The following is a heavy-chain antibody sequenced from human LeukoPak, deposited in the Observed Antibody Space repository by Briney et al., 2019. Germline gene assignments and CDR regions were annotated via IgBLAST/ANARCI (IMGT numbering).Heavy chain of an antibody. V-gene: IGHV4-61*05. J-gene: IGHJ4*02. CDR1: GGSISSNSYY. D-gene: IGHD5-18*01. CDR3: ARTGNYVDTARTYYFDY. CDR2: IYYSGST. Sequence: SETLSLTCAVSGGSISSNSYYWGWIRQPPGKGLEWIGYIYYSGSTNYNPSLKSRVTISVDTSKNQFSLKLSSVTAADTAVYYCARTGNYVDTARTYYFDYWGQGTLVTVSS.